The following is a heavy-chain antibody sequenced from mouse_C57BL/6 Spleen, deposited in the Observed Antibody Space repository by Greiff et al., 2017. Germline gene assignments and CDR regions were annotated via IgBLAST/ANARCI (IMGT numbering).Heavy chain of an antibody. Sequence: QVQLKQSGPGLVQPSQCLSITCTASGFSLTSYGVHWVRQSPGKGLEWLGVIWSGGSTDYNAAFISRLSISKANSKCHVFFKMNSLQADDTAIDYCDRGVVARDFDYWGQGATLTVSS. V-gene: IGHV2-2*01. CDR1: GFSLTSYG. CDR2: IWSGGST. D-gene: IGHD1-3*01. J-gene: IGHJ2*01. CDR3: DRGVVARDFDY.